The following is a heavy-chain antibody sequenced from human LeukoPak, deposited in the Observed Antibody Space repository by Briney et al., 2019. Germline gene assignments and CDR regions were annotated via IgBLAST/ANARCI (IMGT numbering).Heavy chain of an antibody. J-gene: IGHJ4*02. Sequence: QPGGSLRLSCAASGFTFSTYAMSWVRQAPGKGLECVANIKQDGSDIYFVDSVKGRFTISRDNAKNSLYLQMNSLRGEDTAVYYCARARYGSGGYFFDFWGQGTLVTVSS. CDR1: GFTFSTYA. D-gene: IGHD3-10*01. CDR3: ARARYGSGGYFFDF. V-gene: IGHV3-7*04. CDR2: IKQDGSDI.